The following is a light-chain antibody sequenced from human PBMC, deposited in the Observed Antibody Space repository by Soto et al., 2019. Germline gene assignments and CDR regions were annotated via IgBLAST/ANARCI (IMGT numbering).Light chain of an antibody. CDR3: QQYGSSPAT. J-gene: IGKJ5*01. V-gene: IGKV3-20*01. Sequence: EIVLTQSPGTLSLSAGERATLSCRASQSVTNSYLAWYQQKPGQAPRLLMYGASRRATGIPDRFSGSGSGTDFTLTISRLEPEDSAVYYCQQYGSSPATFGQGTRLEIK. CDR1: QSVTNSY. CDR2: GAS.